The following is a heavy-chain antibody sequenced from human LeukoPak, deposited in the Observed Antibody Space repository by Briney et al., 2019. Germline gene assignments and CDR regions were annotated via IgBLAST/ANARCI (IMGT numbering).Heavy chain of an antibody. CDR3: ARGHDTTGYLAY. CDR2: INTSTGNP. CDR1: GYTFSTFP. V-gene: IGHV7-4-1*02. J-gene: IGHJ4*02. D-gene: IGHD3-22*01. Sequence: GASVKVSCKPSGYTFSTFPLNWLRQAPGHGLEWMGWINTSTGNPTYAQGFTGQFVFSQDTSVTTAYLQISSLKADDTAVYYCARGHDTTGYLAYWGQGTLVTVSS.